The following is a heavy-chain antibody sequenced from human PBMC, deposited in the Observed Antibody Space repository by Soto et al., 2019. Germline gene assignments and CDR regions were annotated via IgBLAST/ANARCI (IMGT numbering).Heavy chain of an antibody. D-gene: IGHD3-9*01. CDR2: ISGGGSNT. CDR3: AKFSAASVYDISSAPDY. CDR1: GFSFSTYA. V-gene: IGHV3-23*01. J-gene: IGHJ4*02. Sequence: EVQLWESGGGLVQPGGSLRLSCAASGFSFSTYAMTWVRQAPGKGLQWVSAISGGGSNTHYADSVKGRFTISRDNSKKLLHLKMNSLRAEDTAIYYCAKFSAASVYDISSAPDYWGQGTLVTVSS.